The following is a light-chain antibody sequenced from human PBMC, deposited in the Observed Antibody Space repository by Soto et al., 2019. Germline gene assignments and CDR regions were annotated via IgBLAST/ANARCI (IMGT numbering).Light chain of an antibody. CDR3: QAWDSSSVV. CDR2: EDR. V-gene: IGLV3-1*01. J-gene: IGLJ2*01. Sequence: SYELTQSPSVSVSPGQTASITCSGDKLGDKFAYWYQQKPGQSPVVVIYEDRKRPSGIPERFSGSNSGNTATLTISGTQAMEEADYYCQAWDSSSVVFGGGIKLTVL. CDR1: KLGDKF.